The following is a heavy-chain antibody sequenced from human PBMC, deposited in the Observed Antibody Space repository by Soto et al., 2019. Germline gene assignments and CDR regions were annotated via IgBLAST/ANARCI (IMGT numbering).Heavy chain of an antibody. J-gene: IGHJ4*02. V-gene: IGHV1-46*01. CDR1: GYTFTSYY. CDR2: INPSGGST. CDR3: ARDLSDDSSGSYPSY. D-gene: IGHD3-22*01. Sequence: ASVKVSCKASGYTFTSYYMHWVRQAPGQGLEWMGIINPSGGSTSYAQKFQGRVTMTRDTSTSTVYMELSSLRSEDTAVYYCARDLSDDSSGSYPSYWGQGTLVPVSP.